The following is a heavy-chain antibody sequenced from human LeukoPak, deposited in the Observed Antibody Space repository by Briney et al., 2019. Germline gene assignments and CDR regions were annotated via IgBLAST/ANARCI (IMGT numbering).Heavy chain of an antibody. CDR3: SRAGIYYDFWSGYYDSNWFDP. Sequence: GGSLRLSCTASGFTFSDYAMSWLRQAPGKGLEWVGFIRSKAYGGTTEYAASVKGRFTISRDDSKSIAYLQMNSLKTEDTAVYYCSRAGIYYDFWSGYYDSNWFDPWGQGTLVTVSS. J-gene: IGHJ5*02. CDR1: GFTFSDYA. D-gene: IGHD3-3*01. CDR2: IRSKAYGGTT. V-gene: IGHV3-49*03.